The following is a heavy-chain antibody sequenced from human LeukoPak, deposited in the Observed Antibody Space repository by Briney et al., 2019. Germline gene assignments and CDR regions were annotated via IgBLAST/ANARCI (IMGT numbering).Heavy chain of an antibody. D-gene: IGHD3-22*01. Sequence: SETLSLTCTVSGGSISGYYWSWTRQPPGKGLEWIGEINHSGSTNYNPSLKSRVTISVDTSKNQFSLKLSSVTAADTAVYYCARYSGYYLSYFDYWGQGTLVTVSS. CDR1: GGSISGYY. CDR3: ARYSGYYLSYFDY. J-gene: IGHJ4*02. V-gene: IGHV4-34*01. CDR2: INHSGST.